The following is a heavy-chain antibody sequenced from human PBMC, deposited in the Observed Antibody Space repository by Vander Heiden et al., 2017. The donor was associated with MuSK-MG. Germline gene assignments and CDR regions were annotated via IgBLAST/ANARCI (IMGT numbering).Heavy chain of an antibody. CDR3: AIDPRSRAVAGTGVDY. CDR1: GGTFSSYA. CDR2: IIPILGIA. Sequence: QVQLVQSGAEVKKPGSSVKVSCKASGGTFSSYAISWVRQAPGQGLEWMGRIIPILGIAKYAQKFQGRVTITADKSTSTADMELSSMRSEDTAVYYCAIDPRSRAVAGTGVDYWGQGTLVTVYS. D-gene: IGHD6-19*01. J-gene: IGHJ4*02. V-gene: IGHV1-69*04.